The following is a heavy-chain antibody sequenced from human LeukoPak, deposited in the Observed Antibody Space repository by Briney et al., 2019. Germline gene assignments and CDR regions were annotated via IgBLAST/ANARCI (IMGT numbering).Heavy chain of an antibody. V-gene: IGHV4-59*01. CDR3: ARGGAARLHFQN. Sequence: SETLSLTCTVSAGSISIYYWSWIRQPPGKGLEWIGYIYHSGSTNYNPSLQSRVTISVGTSKNQFSLNLNSVTAADTAVYYCARGGAARLHFQNWGQGTLVTVSS. D-gene: IGHD6-6*01. CDR2: IYHSGST. J-gene: IGHJ1*01. CDR1: AGSISIYY.